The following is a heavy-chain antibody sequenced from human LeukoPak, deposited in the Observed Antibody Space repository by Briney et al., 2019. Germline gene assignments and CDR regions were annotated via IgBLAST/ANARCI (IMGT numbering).Heavy chain of an antibody. J-gene: IGHJ4*02. D-gene: IGHD2-2*01. CDR1: GFSFSNDW. CDR2: INQDESKK. CDR3: ARDHAYRTDY. Sequence: GGSLRLSCAASGFSFSNDWMCWVRQAPGKGLEWVANINQDESKKYYVNSVKGRFTISRDNAKNSLYLQMSSLRAEDTAVYYCARDHAYRTDYWGQGTLVTVSS. V-gene: IGHV3-7*01.